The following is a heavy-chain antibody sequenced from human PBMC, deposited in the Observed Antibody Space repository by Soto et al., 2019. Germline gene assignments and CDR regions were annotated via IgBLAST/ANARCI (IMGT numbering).Heavy chain of an antibody. D-gene: IGHD6-13*01. CDR3: ARYIAADRTYYYGMDV. CDR1: GGTFSSYA. Sequence: GASVKVSCKASGGTFSSYAISWVRQAPGQGLEWMGGIIPIFGTANYAQKFQGRVTITADESTSTAYMELSSLRSEDTAVYYCARYIAADRTYYYGMDVWGQGTTVTVSS. V-gene: IGHV1-69*13. J-gene: IGHJ6*02. CDR2: IIPIFGTA.